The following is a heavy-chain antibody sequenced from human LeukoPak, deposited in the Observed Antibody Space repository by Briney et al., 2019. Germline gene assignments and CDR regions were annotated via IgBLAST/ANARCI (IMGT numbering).Heavy chain of an antibody. J-gene: IGHJ4*02. CDR1: GFTFSNHA. CDR2: ISGGGRTT. V-gene: IGHV3-23*01. Sequence: GGSLRLSCAVSGFTFSNHAMSWVRQAPGKGLQWVAVISGGGRTTEYEDFVKGRFTISRDNSKNTLSLQMNSLTVEDTAIYFCAKNVVVKRYIDFWGQGTLVTVSS. CDR3: AKNVVVKRYIDF. D-gene: IGHD2-15*01.